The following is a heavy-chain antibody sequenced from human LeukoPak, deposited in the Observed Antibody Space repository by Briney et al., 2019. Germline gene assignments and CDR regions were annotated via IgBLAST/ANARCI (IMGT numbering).Heavy chain of an antibody. CDR3: ASLRPRGPRFGELYFDD. J-gene: IGHJ4*02. Sequence: SQTLSLTCTVSGGSISSGGYYWSWIRQHPGKGLEWIGYIYYSGSTYYNPSLKSRVTISVETSKNLFSLKLSSVTAADTAVYYCASLRPRGPRFGELYFDDWGQGTLVTVSS. D-gene: IGHD3-10*01. CDR2: IYYSGST. CDR1: GGSISSGGYY. V-gene: IGHV4-31*03.